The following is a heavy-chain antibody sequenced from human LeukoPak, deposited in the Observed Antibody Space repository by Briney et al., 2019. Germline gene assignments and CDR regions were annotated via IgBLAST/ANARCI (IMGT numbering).Heavy chain of an antibody. D-gene: IGHD5-18*01. CDR3: AKCGYSYLFDY. V-gene: IGHV3-23*01. Sequence: GGSLRLSCAASGFTFSSYAMSWVRQAPGKGLEWVSAISGSGGDTDYADSVAGRFTISRDNSKNTVYLQMDSLRAEDTAIYYCAKCGYSYLFDYWGQGILVTVSS. CDR2: ISGSGGDT. CDR1: GFTFSSYA. J-gene: IGHJ4*02.